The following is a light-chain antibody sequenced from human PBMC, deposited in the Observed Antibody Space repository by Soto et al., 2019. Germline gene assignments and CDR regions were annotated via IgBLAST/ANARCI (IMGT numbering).Light chain of an antibody. CDR2: TAS. CDR1: QGVSTW. CDR3: QQAASFPIT. J-gene: IGKJ5*01. Sequence: DIQITQSPSSFSSSVLDRFTITCRASQGVSTWLAWYQQKPGKAPNLLIYTASSLQSGVPSRFSGSGSGTDFTLTINGLQPEDFATYYCQQAASFPITFGQGTRLEIK. V-gene: IGKV1-12*01.